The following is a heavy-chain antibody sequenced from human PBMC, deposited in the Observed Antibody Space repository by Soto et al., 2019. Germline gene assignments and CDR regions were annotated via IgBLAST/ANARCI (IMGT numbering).Heavy chain of an antibody. J-gene: IGHJ4*02. Sequence: VESGGGCVQPGGSHRLSCVASGFTFNSYAMTWVRQSPERGLEWVSTISGSGYKAHYTRSVQGRFAISRDNSKSTVYLQMNNLRAEDSAIYYCAKGRYFDVEGGCANFWGQGTLVTVSS. D-gene: IGHD1-26*01. V-gene: IGHV3-23*04. CDR2: ISGSGYKA. CDR1: GFTFNSYA. CDR3: AKGRYFDVEGGCANF.